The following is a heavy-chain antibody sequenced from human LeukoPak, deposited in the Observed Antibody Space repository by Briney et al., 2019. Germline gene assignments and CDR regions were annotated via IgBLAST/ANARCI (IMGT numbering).Heavy chain of an antibody. Sequence: PSETLSLTCTVPGGSISSSSYYWGWIRQPPGKGLEWIGSIYYSGSTYYNPSLKSRVTISVDTSKNQFSLKLSSVTAADTAVYYCARVNNYYYYMDVWGKGTTVTVSS. CDR3: ARVNNYYYYMDV. J-gene: IGHJ6*03. V-gene: IGHV4-39*07. CDR1: GGSISSSSYY. CDR2: IYYSGST.